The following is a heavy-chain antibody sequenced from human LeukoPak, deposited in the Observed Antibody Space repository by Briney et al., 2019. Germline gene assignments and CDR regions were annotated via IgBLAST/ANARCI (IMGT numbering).Heavy chain of an antibody. Sequence: PGGSLRLSCPASGFTFYMYAMSWVRQAPGKGLEWVASMCGTAGCTFYPDSVKGRFTISRDNSKNILYLQMNSLRAEDTAIYYCAKDRPNFYENSGHYYRRDGDSWGQGTLVTVSS. V-gene: IGHV3-23*01. D-gene: IGHD3-22*01. CDR3: AKDRPNFYENSGHYYRRDGDS. CDR1: GFTFYMYA. CDR2: MCGTAGCT. J-gene: IGHJ5*01.